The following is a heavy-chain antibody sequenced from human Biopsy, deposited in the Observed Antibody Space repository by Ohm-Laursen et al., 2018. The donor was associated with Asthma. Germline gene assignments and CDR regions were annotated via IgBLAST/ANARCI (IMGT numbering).Heavy chain of an antibody. CDR1: GGTFNTYV. D-gene: IGHD2-2*01. CDR3: ARKAGSCISRTCYSLDF. CDR2: INSVFGTT. Sequence: SVEVSCKSLGGTFNTYVIGWVRQAPGQGLKWMGGINSVFGTTTYPQKFQDRVTITADDSMSTVYMELSSLRSEDTAVYYCARKAGSCISRTCYSLDFWGQGTLVTVSS. V-gene: IGHV1-69*13. J-gene: IGHJ4*02.